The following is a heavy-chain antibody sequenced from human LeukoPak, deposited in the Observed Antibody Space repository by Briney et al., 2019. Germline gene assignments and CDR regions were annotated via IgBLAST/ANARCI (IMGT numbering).Heavy chain of an antibody. V-gene: IGHV3-23*01. CDR1: GFIFSNYA. D-gene: IGHD3-3*01. Sequence: GGSLRLSCSASGFIFSNYAMSWVRQAPGKGLEWVSGISDRGRSTYYADSVKGRFTISRDNSKNTLYLQMNSLGAEDTALYYCAKDYLGSWSGFYFGIFDCWGQGALVTVSS. CDR2: ISDRGRST. CDR3: AKDYLGSWSGFYFGIFDC. J-gene: IGHJ4*02.